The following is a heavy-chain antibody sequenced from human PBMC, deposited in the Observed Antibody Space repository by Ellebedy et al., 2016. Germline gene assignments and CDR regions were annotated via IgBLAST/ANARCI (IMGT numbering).Heavy chain of an antibody. CDR1: GYTFSNYY. CDR2: IFPDDSDT. V-gene: IGHV5-51*01. D-gene: IGHD2-2*01. Sequence: GESLKISCKGYGYTFSNYYIGWVRQMPGKGLEWMGIIFPDDSDTRSSPSFQGQVTISVDESISTAYLQWSSLKASDTAMYFCARGVVPGTCSRTKCFASGMDVWGQGTTVIVSS. J-gene: IGHJ6*02. CDR3: ARGVVPGTCSRTKCFASGMDV.